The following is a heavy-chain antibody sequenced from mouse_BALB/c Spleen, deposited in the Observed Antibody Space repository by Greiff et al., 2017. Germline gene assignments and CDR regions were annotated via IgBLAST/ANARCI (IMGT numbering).Heavy chain of an antibody. CDR2: ISSGGSYT. CDR1: GFTFSSYA. Sequence: EVMLVESGGGLVKPGGSLKLSCAASGFTFSSYAMSWVRQSPEKRLEWVAEISSGGSYTYYPDTVTGRFTISRDNAKNTLYLEMSSLRSEDTAMYYCARDLGRGDAMDYWGQGTSVTVSS. J-gene: IGHJ4*01. V-gene: IGHV5-9-4*01. CDR3: ARDLGRGDAMDY. D-gene: IGHD4-1*01.